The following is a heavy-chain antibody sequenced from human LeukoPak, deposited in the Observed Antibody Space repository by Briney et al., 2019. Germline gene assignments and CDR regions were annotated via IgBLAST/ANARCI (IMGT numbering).Heavy chain of an antibody. CDR2: IYSGGSI. CDR3: AREPPTPGASNNHYYHSNGMVY. V-gene: IGHV3-53*01. J-gene: IGHJ4*02. CDR1: GFTVSSNY. D-gene: IGHD3-22*01. Sequence: PGGSLRLSCAASGFTVSSNYMSWVRQAPGKGLEWVSVIYSGGSIYYADSVKGRFTISRDNSKNTLYLQMNSLRAEDTAVYYCAREPPTPGASNNHYYHSNGMVYWGQGTLVTVSS.